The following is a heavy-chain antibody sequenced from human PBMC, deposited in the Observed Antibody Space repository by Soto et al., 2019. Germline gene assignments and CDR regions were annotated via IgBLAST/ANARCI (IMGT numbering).Heavy chain of an antibody. CDR3: AKARHSTSWYGVEADF. J-gene: IGHJ4*02. CDR2: ISYGGDNK. Sequence: QVQLVESGGGVVQPGRXLTLSCAASGFIFSDYAMHWVRQAPGKGLEWVAVISYGGDNKYYADSVRGRFAISRDNLKNTLYLQMNSLNPEDTAVYHCAKARHSTSWYGVEADFWGQGTLVTVSS. CDR1: GFIFSDYA. V-gene: IGHV3-30*09. D-gene: IGHD6-13*01.